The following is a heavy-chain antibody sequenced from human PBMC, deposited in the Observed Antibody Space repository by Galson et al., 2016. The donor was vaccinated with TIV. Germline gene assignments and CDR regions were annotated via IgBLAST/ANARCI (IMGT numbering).Heavy chain of an antibody. Sequence: SLRLPCAVSGLTFSNVWLTCGRQAPGKGLEWVGRLKSKPSGGTTDYAAPVKGRFVISRDDSKNEIYLQMNSLRTEDTGMYYCATEGQRYGAYWGQGTLANVSS. J-gene: IGHJ4*02. D-gene: IGHD3-10*01. CDR3: ATEGQRYGAY. V-gene: IGHV3-15*01. CDR1: GLTFSNVW. CDR2: LKSKPSGGTT.